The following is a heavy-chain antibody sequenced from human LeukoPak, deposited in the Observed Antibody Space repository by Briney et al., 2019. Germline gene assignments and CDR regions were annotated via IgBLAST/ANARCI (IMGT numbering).Heavy chain of an antibody. D-gene: IGHD3-22*01. CDR3: ARGGGRGDYNERYYFDY. CDR2: ISYDGGAT. J-gene: IGHJ4*02. Sequence: GGSLRLSCIASGFTFSTYPMHWVRQAPGKGLEWVAVISYDGGATSYAESVKGRFTFSRDNAKNSLHLQMNSLTAEDTAVYYCARGGGRGDYNERYYFDYWGQGTLVTVSS. V-gene: IGHV3-30*04. CDR1: GFTFSTYP.